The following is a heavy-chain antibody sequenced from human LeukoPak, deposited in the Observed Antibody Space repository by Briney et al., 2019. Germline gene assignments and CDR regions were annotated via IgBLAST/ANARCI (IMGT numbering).Heavy chain of an antibody. V-gene: IGHV4-4*02. J-gene: IGHJ6*02. CDR1: GGSISSSPW. CDR2: IYHDGNT. Sequence: SGTLSLTCAVSGGSISSSPWCSWVRQPPGKGLEWIGAIYHDGNTDYNPSLKSRVTISVDKSKNQLSLKLSSVTAADTAVYYCARDPPIVTGSYYYGMDVWGQGTTVTVSS. CDR3: ARDPPIVTGSYYYGMDV. D-gene: IGHD3-10*01.